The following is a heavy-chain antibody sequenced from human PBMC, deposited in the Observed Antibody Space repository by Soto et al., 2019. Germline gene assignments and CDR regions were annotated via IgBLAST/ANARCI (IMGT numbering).Heavy chain of an antibody. CDR3: AREGSVWGSYRYLYYFDY. J-gene: IGHJ4*02. D-gene: IGHD3-16*02. CDR1: GFTFSSYG. CDR2: IWYDGSNK. V-gene: IGHV3-33*01. Sequence: QVQLVESGGGVVQPGRSLRLSCAASGFTFSSYGMHWVRQAPGEGLEWVAVIWYDGSNKYYADSVKGRFTISRDNSKNTLYLQMNSLRAEDTAVYYCAREGSVWGSYRYLYYFDYWGQGTLVTVSS.